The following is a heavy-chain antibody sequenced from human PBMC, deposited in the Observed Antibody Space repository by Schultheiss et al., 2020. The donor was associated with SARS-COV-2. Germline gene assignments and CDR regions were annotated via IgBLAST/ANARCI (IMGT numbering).Heavy chain of an antibody. D-gene: IGHD6-19*01. J-gene: IGHJ4*02. V-gene: IGHV3-30*03. CDR1: GFTVSSNY. CDR2: ISYDGGNE. CDR3: ARSSSGLVPNFDY. Sequence: GGSLRLSCAASGFTVSSNYMSWVRQAPGKGLEWVAVISYDGGNEYCADSVKGRFTISRDNAKNSLYLQMNSLRAEDTAVYYCARSSSGLVPNFDYWGQGTLVTVSS.